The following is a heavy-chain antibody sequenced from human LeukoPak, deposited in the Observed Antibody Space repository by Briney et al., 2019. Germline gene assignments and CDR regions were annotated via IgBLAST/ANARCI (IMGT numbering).Heavy chain of an antibody. D-gene: IGHD2-15*01. CDR3: ARATGCGGGGCPISHFYYYYQMDV. CDR2: IDNGGTT. Sequence: GGSLRLSCAASGFAVSDNYMSWVRQAPGKGLEWVAVIDNGGTTYYGDSVKGRFIISRDTPKNTVYLQMNSLRAEDTAVYYCARATGCGGGGCPISHFYYYYQMDVWGKGTSVTVSS. V-gene: IGHV3-53*01. CDR1: GFAVSDNY. J-gene: IGHJ6*03.